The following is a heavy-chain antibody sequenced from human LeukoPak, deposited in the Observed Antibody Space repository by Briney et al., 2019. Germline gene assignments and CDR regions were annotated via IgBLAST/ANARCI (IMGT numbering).Heavy chain of an antibody. D-gene: IGHD1-26*01. CDR2: MKSRISGGTP. CDR3: TWDFV. Sequence: GGSLRLSCAASGFTFSSYEVNWVRQAPGKGLEWVGRMKSRISGGTPDYAAPVMGRFTISRDDSKNSLYLQMDSLKDEDGGVYYCTWDFVWGQGTMVTVSS. CDR1: GFTFSSYE. J-gene: IGHJ3*01. V-gene: IGHV3-15*05.